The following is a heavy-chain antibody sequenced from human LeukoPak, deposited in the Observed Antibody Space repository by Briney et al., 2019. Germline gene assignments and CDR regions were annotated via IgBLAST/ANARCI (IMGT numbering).Heavy chain of an antibody. CDR3: AKVYYRDAFDI. CDR1: GFTFSNFG. D-gene: IGHD1-14*01. J-gene: IGHJ3*02. CDR2: TRYDGSNK. V-gene: IGHV3-30*02. Sequence: GGSLRLSCAASGFTFSNFGMHWVRQAPGKGLEWVAFTRYDGSNKFYVDSVKGRFTISRDNSKNTLYLQMNSLRSEDTAVYYCAKVYYRDAFDIWGQGTMVTVSS.